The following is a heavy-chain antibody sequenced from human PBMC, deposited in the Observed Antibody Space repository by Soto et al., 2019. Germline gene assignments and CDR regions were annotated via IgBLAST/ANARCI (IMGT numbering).Heavy chain of an antibody. CDR1: GGSFSGYY. D-gene: IGHD4-17*01. CDR3: ARGSRTTVDHYYYYYGMDV. CDR2: INHSGST. J-gene: IGHJ6*02. V-gene: IGHV4-34*01. Sequence: QVQLQQWGAGLLKPSETLSLTCAVYGGSFSGYYWSWIRQPPGKGLEWIGEINHSGSTNYNPSLKSRVTISVDTSKNQFSLKLSSVTAADTAVYYCARGSRTTVDHYYYYYGMDVWGQGTTVTVSS.